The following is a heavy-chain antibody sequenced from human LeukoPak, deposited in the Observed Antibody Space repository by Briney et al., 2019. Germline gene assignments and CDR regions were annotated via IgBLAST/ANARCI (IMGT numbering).Heavy chain of an antibody. CDR3: ARAALLTGGGYHFDS. V-gene: IGHV3-23*01. CDR2: ISGSGGST. D-gene: IGHD7-27*01. Sequence: GGSLRLSCAASGFTFSSYAMSWVRQAPGKGLEWVSAISGSGGSTYYADSVKGRFTISRDNARNSLYLQMNSLSAEDTAVYFCARAALLTGGGYHFDSWGQGTLVTVSS. J-gene: IGHJ4*02. CDR1: GFTFSSYA.